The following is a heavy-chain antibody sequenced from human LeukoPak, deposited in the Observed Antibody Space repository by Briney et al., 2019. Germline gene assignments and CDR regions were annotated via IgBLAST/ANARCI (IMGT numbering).Heavy chain of an antibody. CDR2: IYYSGST. J-gene: IGHJ5*02. CDR1: GGSISSYY. V-gene: IGHV4-59*08. Sequence: SETLSLTCTVSGGSISSYYWSWIRQPPGKGLEWIGYIYYSGSTNYNPSLKSRVTISVDTSKNQFSLKLSSVTAADTAVYYCARHLYYHDSSGYGWFDPWGQGTLVTVSS. CDR3: ARHLYYHDSSGYGWFDP. D-gene: IGHD3-22*01.